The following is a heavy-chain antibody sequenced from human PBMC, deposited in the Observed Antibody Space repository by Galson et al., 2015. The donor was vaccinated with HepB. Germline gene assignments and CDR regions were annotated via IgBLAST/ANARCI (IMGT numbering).Heavy chain of an antibody. Sequence: SLRLSCAVSGFTFNAYTMNWVRHAPGKGREWVSSISDSGSYIYYADSVKGRFTISRDNTKNSLYLQMNSRRAEDTAVYYCAPGSNWYAHWGQGTLVTVSP. V-gene: IGHV3-21*01. CDR1: GFTFNAYT. J-gene: IGHJ5*02. CDR3: APGSNWYAH. CDR2: ISDSGSYI.